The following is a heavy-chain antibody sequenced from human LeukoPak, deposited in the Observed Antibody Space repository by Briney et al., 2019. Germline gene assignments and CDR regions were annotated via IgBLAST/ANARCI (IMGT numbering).Heavy chain of an antibody. J-gene: IGHJ3*02. CDR3: AETKLGMGAYAFDI. CDR2: IYYSGST. CDR1: GGSISSSSYY. D-gene: IGHD7-27*01. V-gene: IGHV4-39*01. Sequence: SETLSLTCTVSGGSISSSSYYWGWLRQPPGKGLEWIGSIYYSGSTYYNPSLKSRVTISVDTSKNQFSLKLSSVTAADTAVYYCAETKLGMGAYAFDIWGQGTMVTVSS.